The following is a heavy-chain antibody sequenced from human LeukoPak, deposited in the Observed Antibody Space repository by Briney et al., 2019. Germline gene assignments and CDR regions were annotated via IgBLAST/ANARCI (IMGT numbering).Heavy chain of an antibody. CDR1: GFTFSSYG. J-gene: IGHJ4*02. Sequence: GGSLRLSCAASGFTFSSYGMHWVRQAPGKGLEWVAFIRYDGSNKYYADSVKGRFTISRDNSKNTLYLQMNSLRAEDTAVYYCAKAGATYYYDSSGYPILDHWGQGTLVTVSS. CDR2: IRYDGSNK. CDR3: AKAGATYYYDSSGYPILDH. D-gene: IGHD3-22*01. V-gene: IGHV3-30*02.